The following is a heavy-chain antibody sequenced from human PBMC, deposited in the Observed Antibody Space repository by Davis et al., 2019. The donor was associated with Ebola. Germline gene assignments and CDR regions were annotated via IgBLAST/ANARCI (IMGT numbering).Heavy chain of an antibody. CDR1: GFTFSSYA. CDR3: AKDHITRTVTTGYYGMDV. D-gene: IGHD4-11*01. CDR2: ISGSGGST. J-gene: IGHJ6*02. Sequence: PGGSLRLSCAASGFTFSSYAMSWVRQAPGKGLEWVSAISGSGGSTYYADSVKGRFTISRDNSKNTLYLQMNSLRAEDTAVYYCAKDHITRTVTTGYYGMDVWGQGTTVTVSS. V-gene: IGHV3-23*01.